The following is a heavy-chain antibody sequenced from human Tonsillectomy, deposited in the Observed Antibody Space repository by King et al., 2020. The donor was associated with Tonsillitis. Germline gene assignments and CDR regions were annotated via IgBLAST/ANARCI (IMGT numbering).Heavy chain of an antibody. J-gene: IGHJ6*03. CDR1: GDSITSSTYY. CDR2: IYHTGST. V-gene: IGHV4-39*01. D-gene: IGHD2-15*01. CDR3: ARTFCSGGSCYYYFYYMAV. Sequence: LQLQESGPGLVKPSETLSLTCNVSGDSITSSTYYWGWIRQPPGKGLEWIGCIYHTGSTYYNPSLQSRVTISVDTSKNQFSLMLTSVTAADTAVYHCARTFCSGGSCYYYFYYMAVWGKGTTVTVSS.